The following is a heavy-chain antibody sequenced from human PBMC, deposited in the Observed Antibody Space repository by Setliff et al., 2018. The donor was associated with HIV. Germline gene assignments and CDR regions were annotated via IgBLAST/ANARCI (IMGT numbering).Heavy chain of an antibody. V-gene: IGHV3-21*04. CDR3: AKDIGYYDSSVYFSPLNGFDI. D-gene: IGHD3-22*01. J-gene: IGHJ3*02. Sequence: GGSLRLSCATSGFTFSGYSMNWVRQAPGKGLEWVSSISGSSTYIYYADSVKGRFTISRDNAKNSLYLQMNSLRADDTAVYYCAKDIGYYDSSVYFSPLNGFDIWGQGTMVTVSS. CDR1: GFTFSGYS. CDR2: ISGSSTYI.